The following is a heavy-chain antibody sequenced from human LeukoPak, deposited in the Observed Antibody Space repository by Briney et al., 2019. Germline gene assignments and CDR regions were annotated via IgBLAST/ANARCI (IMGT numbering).Heavy chain of an antibody. V-gene: IGHV1-18*01. J-gene: IGHJ4*02. CDR1: GYTFTSYG. D-gene: IGHD3-22*01. Sequence: ASVKLSCKASGYTFTSYGISWVRQAPGQGLEWMGWISAYNGNTNYAQKLQGRVTMTTDTSTSTAYMELRSLRSDDTAVYYCARTKYYDSTGHPTTDWGQGTLVTVSS. CDR3: ARTKYYDSTGHPTTD. CDR2: ISAYNGNT.